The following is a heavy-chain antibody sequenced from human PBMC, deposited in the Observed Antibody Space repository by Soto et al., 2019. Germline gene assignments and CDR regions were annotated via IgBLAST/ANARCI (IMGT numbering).Heavy chain of an antibody. J-gene: IGHJ4*02. CDR1: GGSIISGGYY. D-gene: IGHD3-10*01. CDR3: ARGPGWFGELLANYFDY. CDR2: IYYSGST. V-gene: IGHV4-31*03. Sequence: TLSLTCTVSGGSIISGGYYFTGIRQHPGKGLEWIGYIYYSGSTYYNPSLKSRVTISVDTSKNQFSLKLSSVTAADTAVYYCARGPGWFGELLANYFDYWGQGTLVTVSS.